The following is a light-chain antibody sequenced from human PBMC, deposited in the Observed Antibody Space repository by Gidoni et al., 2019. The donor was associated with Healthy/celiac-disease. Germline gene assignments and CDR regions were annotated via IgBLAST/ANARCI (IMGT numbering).Light chain of an antibody. CDR2: GAS. J-gene: IGKJ1*01. V-gene: IGKV3D-15*01. CDR3: QQYNNWPPVWT. Sequence: EIVMTQSPATLSVSQGERATLSCRASQSVSSNLAWYQQKPGQAPRLLIYGASIRATGIPARFSGSGSGTEFTLTISSLQTEDFAVYYCQQYNNWPPVWTFGQGTKVEIK. CDR1: QSVSSN.